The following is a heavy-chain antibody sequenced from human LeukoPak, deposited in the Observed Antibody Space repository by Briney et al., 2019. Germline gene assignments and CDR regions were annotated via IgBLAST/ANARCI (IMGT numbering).Heavy chain of an antibody. Sequence: GESLRLSCAASGFTFSSYGMSWVRQPPGEGLGWGSAIGGSGGSTYYAGSVKGRFTISRDNSKNTLYLQMNSLRAEDTAVYYCAKDEEYGSYNWFDPWGQGTLVTVSS. D-gene: IGHD3-10*01. J-gene: IGHJ5*02. V-gene: IGHV3-23*01. CDR2: IGGSGGST. CDR1: GFTFSSYG. CDR3: AKDEEYGSYNWFDP.